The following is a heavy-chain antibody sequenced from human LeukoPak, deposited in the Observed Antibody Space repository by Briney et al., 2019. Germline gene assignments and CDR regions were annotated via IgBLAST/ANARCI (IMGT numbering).Heavy chain of an antibody. CDR1: GFTVSSNY. CDR3: ARVVVGATNDY. Sequence: PGGSLRLSCAASGFTVSSNYMSCVRQAPGKGLEWVSVIYSGGSTYYADSVKGRFTISRDNSKNALYLQMSSLRAEDTAVYYCARVVVGATNDYWGQGTLVTVSS. CDR2: IYSGGST. D-gene: IGHD1-26*01. J-gene: IGHJ4*02. V-gene: IGHV3-53*01.